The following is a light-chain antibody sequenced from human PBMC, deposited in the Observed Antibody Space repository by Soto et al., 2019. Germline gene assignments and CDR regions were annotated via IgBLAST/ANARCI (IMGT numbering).Light chain of an antibody. CDR1: QSISDT. Sequence: EIVMTQSPATLSVSPGGRATRSCRASQSISDTLAWYQQKPGQAPRLLIHGASTRAPGFPARFSGSGSGTDFTLTISSLQSEDFAVYYCQQYNNWPWTFGQGTK. V-gene: IGKV3-15*01. J-gene: IGKJ1*01. CDR3: QQYNNWPWT. CDR2: GAS.